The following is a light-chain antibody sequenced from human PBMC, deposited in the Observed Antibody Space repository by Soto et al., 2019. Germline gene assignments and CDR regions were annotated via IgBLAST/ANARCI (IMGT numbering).Light chain of an antibody. CDR1: SSDVGGYNY. Sequence: QSALTQPASVSGSPGQSTAISCTGTSSDVGGYNYVSWYQQHPGKAPKLMIYDVSNRPSGVSDRFSGSKSGNTASLTISRLQAEDEADYYCSSYTTSSTYVFGTGTKVTVL. V-gene: IGLV2-14*01. J-gene: IGLJ1*01. CDR2: DVS. CDR3: SSYTTSSTYV.